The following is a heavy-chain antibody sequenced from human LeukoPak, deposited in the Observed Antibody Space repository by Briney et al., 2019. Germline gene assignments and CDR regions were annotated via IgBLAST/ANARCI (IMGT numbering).Heavy chain of an antibody. CDR3: AREGTYCTNGVCYDYYYYGMDV. Sequence: GGSLRLSCAASGFTFSSYSMNWVRQAPGKGLEWVSYISSSSSTIYYADSVKGRFTISRDSAKNSLYLQMNSLRDEDTAVYYCAREGTYCTNGVCYDYYYYGMDVWGQGTTVTVSS. CDR1: GFTFSSYS. J-gene: IGHJ6*02. D-gene: IGHD2-8*01. CDR2: ISSSSSTI. V-gene: IGHV3-48*02.